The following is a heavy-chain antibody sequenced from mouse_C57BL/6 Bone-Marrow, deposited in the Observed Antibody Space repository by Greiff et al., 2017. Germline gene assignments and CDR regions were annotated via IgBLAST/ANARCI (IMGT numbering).Heavy chain of an antibody. CDR2: ISNGGGST. CDR1: GFTFSDYY. J-gene: IGHJ3*01. Sequence: EVKLMESGGGLVQPGGSLKLSCAASGFTFSDYYMYWVRQTPEKRLEWVAYISNGGGSTYYPDTVKGRFTISRANAKNTLYLQMSRLKAEDPAMYYCARGGFGRGFAYWGQGTLVTVSA. V-gene: IGHV5-12*01. CDR3: ARGGFGRGFAY.